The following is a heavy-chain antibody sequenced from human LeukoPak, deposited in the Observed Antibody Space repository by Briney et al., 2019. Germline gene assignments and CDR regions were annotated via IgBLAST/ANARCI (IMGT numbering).Heavy chain of an antibody. CDR1: GFTFNNYA. V-gene: IGHV3-23*01. CDR3: AKGLGGTWIRHYFDY. D-gene: IGHD1-1*01. Sequence: GGSLRLSCAASGFTFNNYAMSWVRQAPGKGLEWVSVISGSGGSTYYADSVKGRFTISRDNSKNTLYVQMNSLRAGDTAVYYCAKGLGGTWIRHYFDYWGQGTLVTVSS. J-gene: IGHJ4*02. CDR2: ISGSGGST.